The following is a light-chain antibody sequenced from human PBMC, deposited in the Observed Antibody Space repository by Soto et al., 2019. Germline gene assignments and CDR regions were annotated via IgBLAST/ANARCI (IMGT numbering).Light chain of an antibody. CDR3: QQCSDWRVT. V-gene: IGKV3-11*01. CDR1: QNVYFY. Sequence: EIVLTQSPATLSLSPGERATVSCRASQNVYFYLAWYQQKPGQAPRLLIYDASNRATGIPTRFSGSGSGTDCAITISCRGHEGCAVYYCQQCSDWRVTVGGGTEVEVK. CDR2: DAS. J-gene: IGKJ4*01.